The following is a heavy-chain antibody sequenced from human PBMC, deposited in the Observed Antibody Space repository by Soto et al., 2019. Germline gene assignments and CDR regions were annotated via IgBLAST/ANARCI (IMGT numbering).Heavy chain of an antibody. CDR2: ISYDGSNK. CDR1: GFTFSSYG. Sequence: QVQLVESGGGVVQPGRSLRLSCAASGFTFSSYGMHWVRQAPGKGLEWGAVISYDGSNKYYADSVKGRFTISRDNSKNTLYLQMNSLRAEDTAVYYCAKDIHRFRYNWNDGGDAFDIWGQGTMVTVSS. CDR3: AKDIHRFRYNWNDGGDAFDI. D-gene: IGHD1-1*01. V-gene: IGHV3-30*18. J-gene: IGHJ3*02.